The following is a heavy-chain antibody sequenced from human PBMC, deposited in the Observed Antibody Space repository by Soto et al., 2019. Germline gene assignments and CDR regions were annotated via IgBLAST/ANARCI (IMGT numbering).Heavy chain of an antibody. Sequence: EVQLVESGGGLVQPGRSLRLSCAASGFTFDDYAMHWVRQAPGKGLEWVSGISWNSGSIGYADSVKGRFTISRDNAKNALYLQMNSLRAEDTALYYCAKDRVIGGTMMVGGSDYWGQGTLVTVSS. D-gene: IGHD3-22*01. CDR3: AKDRVIGGTMMVGGSDY. V-gene: IGHV3-9*01. CDR1: GFTFDDYA. CDR2: ISWNSGSI. J-gene: IGHJ4*02.